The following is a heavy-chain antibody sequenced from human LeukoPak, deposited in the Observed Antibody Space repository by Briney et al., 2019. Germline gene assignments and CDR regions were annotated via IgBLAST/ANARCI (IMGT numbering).Heavy chain of an antibody. Sequence: SETLSLTCTVSGGSISSYYWSWIRQPPGKGLEWIGYIYYSGSTNYNPSLKSRATISVDTPKNQFSLKLSSVTAADTAVYYCARDDLPAAGAFDIWGQGTMVTVSS. CDR2: IYYSGST. V-gene: IGHV4-59*01. D-gene: IGHD2-15*01. CDR1: GGSISSYY. J-gene: IGHJ3*02. CDR3: ARDDLPAAGAFDI.